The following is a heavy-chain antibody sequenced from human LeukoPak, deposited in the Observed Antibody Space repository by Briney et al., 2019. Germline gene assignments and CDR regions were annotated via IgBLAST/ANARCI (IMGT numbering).Heavy chain of an antibody. V-gene: IGHV4-59*02. J-gene: IGHJ4*02. CDR3: ARVRGGYDAIDH. D-gene: IGHD5-12*01. CDR2: SYYTGST. CDR1: GGSVSTYH. Sequence: SETLSLTCTVSGGSVSTYHWGWIRQPPGKGLEWIGYSYYTGSTNYNPSLTGRVTISVDMSKNQFSLELISVTAADTAVYHCARVRGGYDAIDHWGQGTLVTVSS.